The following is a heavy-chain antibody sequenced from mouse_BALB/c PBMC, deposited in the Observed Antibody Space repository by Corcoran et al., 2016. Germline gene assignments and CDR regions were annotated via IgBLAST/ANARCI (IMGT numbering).Heavy chain of an antibody. D-gene: IGHD1-1*01. Sequence: ELQLQQSGPELVKPGASLKISCKASGYSFPGYTLNWVKQSHGKDLEWIGLINPYNGGTSYNQKFKGKATLTVDKSSSTAYMELLSLASEDSALYYCVRDYCGSSFFAYWGQGTLVTVSA. CDR2: INPYNGGT. CDR3: VRDYCGSSFFAY. J-gene: IGHJ3*01. V-gene: IGHV1-18*01. CDR1: GYSFPGYT.